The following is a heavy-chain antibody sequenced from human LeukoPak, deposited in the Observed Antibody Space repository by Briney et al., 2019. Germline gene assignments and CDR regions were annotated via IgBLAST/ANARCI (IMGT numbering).Heavy chain of an antibody. Sequence: GGSLRLSCAASGFTFSSYWMSWVRQAPGKGLEWVANIKQDGSEKYYVDSVKGRFTISREKAKNSLYLQMNSLSAEDTAVYYCVREVQYCSSTSCYTVGAFDIWGQGTMVTVSS. V-gene: IGHV3-7*01. J-gene: IGHJ3*02. D-gene: IGHD2-2*02. CDR1: GFTFSSYW. CDR3: VREVQYCSSTSCYTVGAFDI. CDR2: IKQDGSEK.